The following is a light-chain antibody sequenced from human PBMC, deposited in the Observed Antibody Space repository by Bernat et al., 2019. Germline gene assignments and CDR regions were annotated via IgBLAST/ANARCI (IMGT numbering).Light chain of an antibody. CDR1: QGITRY. CDR3: HQYGSPFRS. CDR2: AAS. J-gene: IGKJ2*01. V-gene: IGKV1-16*01. Sequence: DIQMTQSPPSLSASVGDRVTITCRASQGITRYLVWFQQKPGKAPKSLIYAASSLESGVPSRFSGTGSGTDFPLTINSLQPEDFATYYCHQYGSPFRSFGQGTTVAIK.